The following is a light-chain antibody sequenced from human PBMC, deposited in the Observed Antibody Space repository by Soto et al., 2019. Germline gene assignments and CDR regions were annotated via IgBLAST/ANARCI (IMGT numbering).Light chain of an antibody. Sequence: EIVMTQSPATLSVSTGERATLSCRASQSVRDNLAWYQQQPGQPPRLLIYGTSIRATGIPARFSGGASGTEFTLTISSLQSEDVAVYYCQQYDNWPLTFGGGTKVEIK. CDR1: QSVRDN. J-gene: IGKJ4*01. CDR3: QQYDNWPLT. CDR2: GTS. V-gene: IGKV3-15*01.